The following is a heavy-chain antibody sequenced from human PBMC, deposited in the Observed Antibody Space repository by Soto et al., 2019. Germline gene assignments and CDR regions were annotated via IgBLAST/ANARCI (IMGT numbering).Heavy chain of an antibody. Sequence: GGSLRLSCAASGFTFSDYYMSWIRQAPGKGLEWVSYNSAGGGTIYYADSVKGRFTISRDNAKNSLYLQMNSLRAEDTAVYYCARVSLMMTTVTPYYFDYWGQGTMVTVSS. CDR3: ARVSLMMTTVTPYYFDY. CDR2: NSAGGGTI. D-gene: IGHD4-17*01. J-gene: IGHJ4*02. V-gene: IGHV3-11*01. CDR1: GFTFSDYY.